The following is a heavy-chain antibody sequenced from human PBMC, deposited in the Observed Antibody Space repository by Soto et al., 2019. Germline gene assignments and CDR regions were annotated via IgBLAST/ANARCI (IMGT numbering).Heavy chain of an antibody. V-gene: IGHV3-66*01. CDR3: ATASSWPRNSFDY. J-gene: IGHJ4*02. Sequence: GGSLRLSCAASGITVSGNYMSWVRQAPGKGLEWVSVIYTGGTTYYADSVKGRFTVSRDNSKNTLYLQMNSLRAEDTAVYYCATASSWPRNSFDYWGQGTLVTVSS. CDR1: GITVSGNY. D-gene: IGHD6-13*01. CDR2: IYTGGTT.